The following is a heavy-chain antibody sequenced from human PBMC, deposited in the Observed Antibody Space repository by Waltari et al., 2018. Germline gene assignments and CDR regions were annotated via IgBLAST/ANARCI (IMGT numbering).Heavy chain of an antibody. J-gene: IGHJ6*02. Sequence: QVQLQESGPGLVKPSETLSLICNVSGGSISSYYWNWIRQPAGKGLEWIGRIYASGRTSYKPSLESRISMSVDTSKNHFSLKLSSVTAADTCVYYCAGSSNFGIYGLDVWGQGTTVVVSS. V-gene: IGHV4-4*07. CDR3: AGSSNFGIYGLDV. D-gene: IGHD3-3*01. CDR1: GGSISSYY. CDR2: IYASGRT.